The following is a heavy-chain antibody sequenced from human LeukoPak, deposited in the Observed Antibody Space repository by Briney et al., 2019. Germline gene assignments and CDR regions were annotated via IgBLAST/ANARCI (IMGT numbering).Heavy chain of an antibody. V-gene: IGHV1-46*01. CDR1: GYTFTSYY. J-gene: IGHJ6*02. CDR3: ARTIAAAGPYYYYSGMDV. Sequence: VASVKVSCKASGYTFTSYYMHWVRQAPGQGLEWMGIINPSGGSTSYAQKFQGRVTMTRDTSTSTVYMELSSLRSEDTAVYYCARTIAAAGPYYYYSGMDVWGQGTTVTVSS. CDR2: INPSGGST. D-gene: IGHD6-13*01.